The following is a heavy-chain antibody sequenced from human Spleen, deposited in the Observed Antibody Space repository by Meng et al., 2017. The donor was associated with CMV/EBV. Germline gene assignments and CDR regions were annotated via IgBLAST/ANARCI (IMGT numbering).Heavy chain of an antibody. CDR3: ARAILASSSSY. CDR1: GFSFDDHV. J-gene: IGHJ4*02. CDR2: ISSSSSYI. V-gene: IGHV3-21*01. Sequence: GGSLRLSCAASGFSFDDHVMHWVRQAPGKGLEWVSSISSSSSYIYYADSVKGRFTISRDNAKNSLYLQMNSLRAEDTAVYYCARAILASSSSYWGQGTLVTVSS. D-gene: IGHD6-6*01.